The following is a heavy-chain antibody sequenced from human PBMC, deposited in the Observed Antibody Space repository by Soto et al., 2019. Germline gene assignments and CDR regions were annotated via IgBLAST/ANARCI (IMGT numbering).Heavy chain of an antibody. CDR3: ARDPGYCTNGVCPIFDF. D-gene: IGHD2-8*01. CDR2: IYSSGST. J-gene: IGHJ4*02. Sequence: KPSETLSLTCTVSYGSISNYYWSWVRQPAGKGLEWIGRIYSSGSTDYTPSLKGRVTMSVDTSKNQFSLRLSYVTAADTAVYWCARDPGYCTNGVCPIFDFWGQGVLVTVSS. CDR1: YGSISNYY. V-gene: IGHV4-4*07.